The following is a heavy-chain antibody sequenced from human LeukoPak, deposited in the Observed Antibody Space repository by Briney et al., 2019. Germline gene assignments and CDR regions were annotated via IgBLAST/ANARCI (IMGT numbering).Heavy chain of an antibody. CDR2: INPNSGGT. Sequence: ASVKVSCKASGYTFTGYYMHWVRQAPGQGLEWMGWINPNSGGTNYAQKFQGWVTMTRDTSISTAYMELSRLRSDDTAVYYCARAEIVVVPALKYGMDVWGQGTTVTVSS. CDR3: ARAEIVVVPALKYGMDV. J-gene: IGHJ6*02. CDR1: GYTFTGYY. V-gene: IGHV1-2*04. D-gene: IGHD2-2*01.